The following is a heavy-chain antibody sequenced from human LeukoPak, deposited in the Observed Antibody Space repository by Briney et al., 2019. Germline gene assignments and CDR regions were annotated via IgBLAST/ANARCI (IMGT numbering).Heavy chain of an antibody. J-gene: IGHJ4*02. Sequence: PSETLSLTCTVSGGSISSYYWSWIRQPPGKGLEWIGYIYYSGSTNYNPSLKSRVTISVDTSKNQFSLKLSSVTAADTAVYYCARQARGYGGNPTFPVDYWGQGTLVTVSS. D-gene: IGHD4-23*01. V-gene: IGHV4-59*08. CDR3: ARQARGYGGNPTFPVDY. CDR1: GGSISSYY. CDR2: IYYSGST.